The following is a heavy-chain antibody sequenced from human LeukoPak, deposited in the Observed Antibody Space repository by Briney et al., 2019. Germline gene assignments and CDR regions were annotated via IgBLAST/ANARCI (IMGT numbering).Heavy chain of an antibody. D-gene: IGHD3-22*01. Sequence: PGGSLRLSCAASGFPFSSYEMNWIRQAPGKGLEWVSYIATSGYTIYYADSVKGRFTISRDNAKNSLYLQMNSLRAEDTAVYYCARWYSSGYYAPFFDYWGQGTLVTVSS. CDR2: IATSGYTI. V-gene: IGHV3-48*03. J-gene: IGHJ4*02. CDR1: GFPFSSYE. CDR3: ARWYSSGYYAPFFDY.